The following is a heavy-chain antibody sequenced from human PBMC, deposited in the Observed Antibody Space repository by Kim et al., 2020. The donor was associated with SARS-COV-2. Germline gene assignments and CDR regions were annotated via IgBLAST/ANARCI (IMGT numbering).Heavy chain of an antibody. J-gene: IGHJ5*02. CDR2: VHSSGMI. CDR3: ARDPFRSSFDA. CDR1: GGSINNYY. D-gene: IGHD3-9*01. V-gene: IGHV4-4*07. Sequence: SETLSLTCSVTGGSINNYYWIWIRQPAGKGLEWLGRVHSSGMITYNPSLRGRVTMSLDSSKNQFSLKLRSVTAADTAVYFCARDPFRSSFDAWGQGTLV.